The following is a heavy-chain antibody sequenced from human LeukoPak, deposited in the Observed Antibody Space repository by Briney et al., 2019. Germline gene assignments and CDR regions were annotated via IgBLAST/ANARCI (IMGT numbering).Heavy chain of an antibody. J-gene: IGHJ4*02. CDR2: INPNSGGT. V-gene: IGHV1-2*02. CDR3: ARGSRLGVWLGEPYDY. D-gene: IGHD3-10*01. CDR1: GYTFTGYY. Sequence: ASVKVSCKASGYTFTGYYMHWVRQAPGQGLEWMGWINPNSGGTNYAQKFQGRVTMTRDTSISTAYMELSRLRSDDTAVYYCARGSRLGVWLGEPYDYWGQGTLVTVSS.